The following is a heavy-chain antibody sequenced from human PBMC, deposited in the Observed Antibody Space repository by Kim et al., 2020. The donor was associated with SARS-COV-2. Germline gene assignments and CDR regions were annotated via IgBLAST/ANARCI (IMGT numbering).Heavy chain of an antibody. CDR1: GGSISSSSYY. CDR2: IYYSGST. CDR3: ARQHSMVRYYYYGMDV. D-gene: IGHD3-10*01. V-gene: IGHV4-39*01. Sequence: SETLSLTCTVSGGSISSSSYYWGWIRQPPGKGLEWIGSIYYSGSTYYNPSLKSRVTISVDTSKNQFSLKLSSVTAADTAVYYCARQHSMVRYYYYGMDVWGQGTTVTVSS. J-gene: IGHJ6*02.